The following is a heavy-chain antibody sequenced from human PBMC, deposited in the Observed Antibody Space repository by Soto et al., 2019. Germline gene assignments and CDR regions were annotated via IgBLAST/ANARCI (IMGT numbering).Heavy chain of an antibody. CDR3: ARGDYYGTSGYCPNHDS. J-gene: IGHJ4*02. D-gene: IGHD3-22*01. CDR1: GFTFSTYG. CDR2: ISYAGSTQ. Sequence: QVQLVESGGGVVQPGRSLRLSCAASGFTFSTYGMHWVRQAPGKGLEWVAVISYAGSTQYYADSVKGRFTISRDNSKNSLYLQMNGLRAEDTAVYYCARGDYYGTSGYCPNHDSWGQGTLVTVSS. V-gene: IGHV3-30*03.